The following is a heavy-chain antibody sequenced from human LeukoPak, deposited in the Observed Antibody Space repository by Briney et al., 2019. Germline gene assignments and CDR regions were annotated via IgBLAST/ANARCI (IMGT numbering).Heavy chain of an antibody. Sequence: GGSLRLSCEASGFTFTTYSMTWVRQAPGKGLEWVSIISSGSSAIFSADALKGRFTISRDDAKNLLYLDMNSLRAEDTAVYYCARDRDGLDAFDIWGQGTMVTVSS. CDR2: ISSGSSAI. J-gene: IGHJ3*02. D-gene: IGHD2-21*01. CDR3: ARDRDGLDAFDI. V-gene: IGHV3-21*01. CDR1: GFTFTTYS.